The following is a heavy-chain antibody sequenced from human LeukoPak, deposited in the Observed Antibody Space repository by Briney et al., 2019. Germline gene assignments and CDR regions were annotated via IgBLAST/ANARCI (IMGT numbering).Heavy chain of an antibody. CDR2: IESYGTPM. CDR1: GGSISNSSYY. Sequence: LSLTCTVSGGSISNSSYYWGWIRQPPGRGLEWVAYIESYGTPMYYADSVEGRFTISRDNANSALYLHMNSLRADDTAVYYCARDRDNKPDFWGQGTLVTVSS. J-gene: IGHJ4*02. CDR3: ARDRDNKPDF. V-gene: IGHV3-11*01. D-gene: IGHD1-1*01.